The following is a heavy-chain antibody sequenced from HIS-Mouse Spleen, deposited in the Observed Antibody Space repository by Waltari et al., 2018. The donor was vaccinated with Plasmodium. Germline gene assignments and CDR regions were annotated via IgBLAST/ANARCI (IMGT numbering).Heavy chain of an antibody. Sequence: EVQLVESGGGLVQPGGSLRLSCAASGFTVSSNYMSWVRQAPGKGLEWVSVIYSGGSTYYADSVKGRFTISRDNAKNTLYLQMNSLRAEDTAVYYCATPRVGGSYFDYWGQGTLVTVSS. V-gene: IGHV3-66*01. J-gene: IGHJ4*02. CDR1: GFTVSSNY. CDR3: ATPRVGGSYFDY. D-gene: IGHD1-26*01. CDR2: IYSGGST.